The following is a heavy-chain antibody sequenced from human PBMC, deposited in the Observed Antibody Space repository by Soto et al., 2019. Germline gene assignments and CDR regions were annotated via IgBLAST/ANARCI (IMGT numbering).Heavy chain of an antibody. V-gene: IGHV1-18*01. D-gene: IGHD6-19*01. CDR3: ARGTGGWYYYYYYGMDV. Sequence: QVQLVQSGAEVKKPGASVKVSCKASGYTFTSYGISWVRQAPGQGLEWMGWISAYNGNTNYAQKLQGRVTMTTDTSTSTAYMGLRSLRSDDTAVYYCARGTGGWYYYYYYGMDVWGQGTTVTVSS. CDR1: GYTFTSYG. J-gene: IGHJ6*02. CDR2: ISAYNGNT.